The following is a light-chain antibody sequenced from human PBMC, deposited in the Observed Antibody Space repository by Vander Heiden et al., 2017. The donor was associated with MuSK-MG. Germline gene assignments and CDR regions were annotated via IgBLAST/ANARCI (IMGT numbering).Light chain of an antibody. V-gene: IGLV2-14*01. Sequence: QSALTQPASVSGSPGQSLTISCTGPRSDVGGYNYVSWYQQHPGKAPKLMIYEVSNRPSGVSNRFSGSKSGNTASLTISGLQAEDEADYYCSSYTSSSTLYVFGTGTKVTVL. CDR2: EVS. CDR1: RSDVGGYNY. CDR3: SSYTSSSTLYV. J-gene: IGLJ1*01.